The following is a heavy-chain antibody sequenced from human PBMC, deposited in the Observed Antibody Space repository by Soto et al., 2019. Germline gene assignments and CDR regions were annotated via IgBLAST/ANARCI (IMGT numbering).Heavy chain of an antibody. V-gene: IGHV5-10-1*01. CDR3: VRHVEAVVLLAAIVSYYYYYYGMDV. J-gene: IGHJ6*02. CDR2: IDPSDSFT. D-gene: IGHD2-2*01. Sequence: GGALKSSCKGFGWSFTSYWISWGRPMAGKSLEWMGGIDPSDSFTNYSPSFQGLVTISADKSISTAYLQWSSLKASDTAMYYCVRHVEAVVLLAAIVSYYYYYYGMDVWGQGTTVTVSS. CDR1: GWSFTSYW.